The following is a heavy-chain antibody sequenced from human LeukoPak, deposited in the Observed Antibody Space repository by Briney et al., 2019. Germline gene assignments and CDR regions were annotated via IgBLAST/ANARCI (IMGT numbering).Heavy chain of an antibody. CDR3: ARGGSYYHY. Sequence: SSETLSLTCTVSGGSISSYYWSWIRQPPGKGLEWIGNIYYSGSTNYNPSLKSRVTISVDTSKNQFSLKLSSVTAADTAVYFCARGGSYYHYWGQGTLVTVSS. J-gene: IGHJ4*02. CDR1: GGSISSYY. V-gene: IGHV4-59*01. CDR2: IYYSGST. D-gene: IGHD1-26*01.